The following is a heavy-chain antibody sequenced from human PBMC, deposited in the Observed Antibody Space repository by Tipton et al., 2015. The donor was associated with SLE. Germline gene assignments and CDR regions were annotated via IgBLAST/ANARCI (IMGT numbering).Heavy chain of an antibody. Sequence: TLSLTCTVSGDSISSYYWSWIRQPPGKGLEWIGYIYYSGSTNYNPPLKSRVTISVDTSKNQFSLKLSSVTAADTAVYYCARTFPYGGFDPWGQGTLVTVAS. CDR2: IYYSGST. V-gene: IGHV4-59*01. CDR3: ARTFPYGGFDP. CDR1: GDSISSYY. D-gene: IGHD4-23*01. J-gene: IGHJ5*02.